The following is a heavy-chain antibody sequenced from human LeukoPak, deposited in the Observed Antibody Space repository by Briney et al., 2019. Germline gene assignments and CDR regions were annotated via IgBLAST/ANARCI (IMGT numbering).Heavy chain of an antibody. J-gene: IGHJ4*02. CDR3: ARVDRYSSGFVDY. CDR2: ISGYNGNT. V-gene: IGHV1-18*01. CDR1: GYTFIDHS. D-gene: IGHD6-19*01. Sequence: ASVKVSCKASGYTFIDHSITWVRQVPGQGLEWMGWISGYNGNTNYAQKLQGRVTMTTDTSTSTAYMELRSLRSDDTAVYYCARVDRYSSGFVDYWGQGTLVTVSS.